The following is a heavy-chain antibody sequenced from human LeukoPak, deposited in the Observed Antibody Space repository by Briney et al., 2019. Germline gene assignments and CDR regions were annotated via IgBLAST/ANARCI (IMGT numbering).Heavy chain of an antibody. D-gene: IGHD3-10*01. J-gene: IGHJ4*02. Sequence: ASVKVSCKASGYTFTDYYMHWVRQAPGQGLEWMGWINPNSGGTKYTQQFQGRVTMTRDTSISTGYMELSRLRSDDTAVYYCANFDITMVRGNDYWGQGTLVTVSS. CDR2: INPNSGGT. CDR1: GYTFTDYY. V-gene: IGHV1-2*02. CDR3: ANFDITMVRGNDY.